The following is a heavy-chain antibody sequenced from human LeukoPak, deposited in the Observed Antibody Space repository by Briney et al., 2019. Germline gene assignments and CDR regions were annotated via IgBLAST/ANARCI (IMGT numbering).Heavy chain of an antibody. CDR1: GYTFTSYG. J-gene: IGHJ6*02. CDR3: ARDGGATNYYYYGMDV. Sequence: ASVKVSCKASGYTFTSYGISWVRQAPGQGLEWMGWISGYNGNTNYAQKFQGRISMTTDTFTNTAYMELRSLRSDDTAVYYCARDGGATNYYYYGMDVWGQGTTVTVSS. V-gene: IGHV1-18*01. CDR2: ISGYNGNT. D-gene: IGHD1-26*01.